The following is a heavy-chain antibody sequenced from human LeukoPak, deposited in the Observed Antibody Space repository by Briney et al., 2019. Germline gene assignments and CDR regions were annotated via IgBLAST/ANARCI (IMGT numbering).Heavy chain of an antibody. CDR2: ISYDGSNK. J-gene: IGHJ1*01. Sequence: PGRYLRLSCAASGFTFSSYAMHWVRQAPGKGLEWAAVISYDGSNKYYADSVKGRFTISRDNSKNTLYLQMNSLRAEDTAVYYCARPSSGWYAEYFQHWGQGTLVTVSS. CDR1: GFTFSSYA. D-gene: IGHD6-19*01. V-gene: IGHV3-30*04. CDR3: ARPSSGWYAEYFQH.